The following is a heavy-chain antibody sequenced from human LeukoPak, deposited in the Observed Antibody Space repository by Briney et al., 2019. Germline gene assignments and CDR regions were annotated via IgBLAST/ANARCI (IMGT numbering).Heavy chain of an antibody. V-gene: IGHV1-46*02. CDR2: INPTSGRT. Sequence: ASVKVSCTASTYIFNKYYIHWVRQAPGRGLEWLGIINPTSGRTSYAQNFQSRVTMTRDISTNTMYMHLRSLISTDTAVYYCASGGEFRGSAFDIWGQGTTVIVSS. CDR3: ASGGEFRGSAFDI. D-gene: IGHD3-10*01. CDR1: TYIFNKYY. J-gene: IGHJ3*02.